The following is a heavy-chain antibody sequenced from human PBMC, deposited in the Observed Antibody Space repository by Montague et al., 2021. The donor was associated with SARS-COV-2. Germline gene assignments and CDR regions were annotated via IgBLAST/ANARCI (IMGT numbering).Heavy chain of an antibody. V-gene: IGHV3-49*04. J-gene: IGHJ6*03. Sequence: SLRLSCAASGFTFGDYAMSWVRQAPGKGLEWAGFIRSRAHGGTTEYAASVKGRFTISRDDSKRIAYLQMNSLKTEDTAVYYCTRAEFEYSSSSGYYYWNMDVWGKGTTVTVTS. CDR1: GFTFGDYA. D-gene: IGHD6-6*01. CDR2: IRSRAHGGTT. CDR3: TRAEFEYSSSSGYYYWNMDV.